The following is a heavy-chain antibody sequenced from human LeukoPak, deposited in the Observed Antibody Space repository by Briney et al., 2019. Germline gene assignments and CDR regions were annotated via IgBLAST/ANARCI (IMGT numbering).Heavy chain of an antibody. Sequence: ASVKVSCKASGYTFTSYDINWVRQATGQGLEWMGWMNPNSGNTGYAQKFQGRVTMTRNTSISTAYMELSSLRSEDTAVYYCARTPNRRITMVRGVIFASDYWGQGTLVTVSS. CDR1: GYTFTSYD. CDR2: MNPNSGNT. V-gene: IGHV1-8*01. D-gene: IGHD3-10*01. CDR3: ARTPNRRITMVRGVIFASDY. J-gene: IGHJ4*02.